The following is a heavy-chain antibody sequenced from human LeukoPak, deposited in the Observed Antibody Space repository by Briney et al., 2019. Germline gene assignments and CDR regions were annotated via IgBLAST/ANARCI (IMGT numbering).Heavy chain of an antibody. CDR1: GFTVSSNY. V-gene: IGHV3-53*01. Sequence: GGSLRLSCAASGFTVSSNYMSWVRQAPGKGLEWVSVIYSGGSTYYADSVKGRFTISRDNSKNTLYLQMNSLRAEDTAVYYCARDDPGNYYDSGRRGGFDYWGQGTLVTVSS. CDR3: ARDDPGNYYDSGRRGGFDY. D-gene: IGHD3-22*01. J-gene: IGHJ4*02. CDR2: IYSGGST.